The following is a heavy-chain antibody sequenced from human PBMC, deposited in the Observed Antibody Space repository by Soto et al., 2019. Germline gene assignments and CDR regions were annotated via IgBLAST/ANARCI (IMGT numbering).Heavy chain of an antibody. V-gene: IGHV4-59*01. J-gene: IGHJ4*02. CDR2: IYYSGST. CDR3: ARSDGRY. Sequence: QVQLQESGPGLVKPSETLSLTCTVSGGSISSYYWSWIRQPPGKGLDWIGYIYYSGSTNYNPSLQSRVTISVDTSKNQFSLKLSSVTAADTAVYYCARSDGRYWGQGTLVTVSS. CDR1: GGSISSYY.